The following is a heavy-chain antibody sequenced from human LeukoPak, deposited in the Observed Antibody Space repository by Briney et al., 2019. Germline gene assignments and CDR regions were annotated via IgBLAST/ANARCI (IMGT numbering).Heavy chain of an antibody. J-gene: IGHJ4*02. CDR1: GFTFSSYA. V-gene: IGHV3-23*01. Sequence: PGGSLRLSCAASGFTFSSYAMSWVRQAPGKGLEWVSAISGSGGSTYYADSVKGRFTISRDNSKNTLYLQMNSLSAEDTAVYYCAKAKITQSDRDPFDYWAREPWSPSPQ. CDR3: AKAKITQSDRDPFDY. D-gene: IGHD1-20*01. CDR2: ISGSGGST.